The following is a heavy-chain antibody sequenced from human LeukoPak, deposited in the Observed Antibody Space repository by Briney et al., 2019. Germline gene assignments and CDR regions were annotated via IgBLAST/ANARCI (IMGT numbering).Heavy chain of an antibody. CDR2: FKQDGSEK. V-gene: IGHV3-7*01. CDR3: ATLWGYSSSWYPY. D-gene: IGHD6-13*01. Sequence: TFKQDGSEKYYVDSVKGRFTISRDNAKNPLYLQMNSLRAEDTAVYYCATLWGYSSSWYPYWGQGTLVTVSS. J-gene: IGHJ4*02.